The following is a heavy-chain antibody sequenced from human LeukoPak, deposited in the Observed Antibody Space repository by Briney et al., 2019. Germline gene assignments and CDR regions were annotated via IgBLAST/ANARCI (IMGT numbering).Heavy chain of an antibody. Sequence: GGSLRLSRAASGFTFSNYGLSWVRQAPGKGLEWVSGITGSGGSTYYADSVKGRFTISRDNSKNTLYLQMNSLRAEDTAVYYCARVVDHDYGDYYLDYWGQGTLVTVS. V-gene: IGHV3-23*01. CDR1: GFTFSNYG. CDR3: ARVVDHDYGDYYLDY. J-gene: IGHJ4*02. D-gene: IGHD4-17*01. CDR2: ITGSGGST.